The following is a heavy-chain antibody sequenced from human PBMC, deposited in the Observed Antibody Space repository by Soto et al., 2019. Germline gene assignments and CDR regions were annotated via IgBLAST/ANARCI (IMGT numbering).Heavy chain of an antibody. Sequence: QVQLVQSGAEVKKPGSSVKVSCKASGGTFSSYTISWVRQAPGKGLEWMGRIIPILGIANYAQKYQGRVTITAVKSMSTAYMELSSLRTEDTAVYYCARADGDYAPFGLVVWGQGTTVTDSS. D-gene: IGHD4-17*01. CDR1: GGTFSSYT. J-gene: IGHJ6*02. V-gene: IGHV1-69*02. CDR3: ARADGDYAPFGLVV. CDR2: IIPILGIA.